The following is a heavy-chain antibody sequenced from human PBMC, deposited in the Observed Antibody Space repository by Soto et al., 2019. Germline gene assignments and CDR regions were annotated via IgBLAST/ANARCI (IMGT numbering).Heavy chain of an antibody. V-gene: IGHV2-5*02. J-gene: IGHJ4*02. CDR2: IYWDDDK. CDR3: ARALGSWGAYYFDH. CDR1: GFSLDTWGVG. D-gene: IGHD3-16*01. Sequence: QITLKESGPTLAIPTQTLTLTCTVSGFSLDTWGVGVGWIRQPPGKAPEWLALIYWDDDKHYSPSLKNRLTINKDTSKNQVVLTVTNMDPVDTVTYYCARALGSWGAYYFDHWGQGTLVTVSS.